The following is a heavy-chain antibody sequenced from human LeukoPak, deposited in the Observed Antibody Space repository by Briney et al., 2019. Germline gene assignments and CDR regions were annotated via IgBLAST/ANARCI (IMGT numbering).Heavy chain of an antibody. CDR2: VYSSGRT. D-gene: IGHD2-2*01. V-gene: IGHV4-30-2*01. CDR3: ARSLGYCSSTSCYGDGVGFDY. Sequence: LSLTCAVADGSISSGVYSGSWIRRPRGKGMGWISSVYSSGRTYYTPSTKSRVPISVDRSKNQFSLQLSPVAAADTAVYYCARSLGYCSSTSCYGDGVGFDYWGQGTLVTVSS. CDR1: DGSISSGVYS. J-gene: IGHJ4*02.